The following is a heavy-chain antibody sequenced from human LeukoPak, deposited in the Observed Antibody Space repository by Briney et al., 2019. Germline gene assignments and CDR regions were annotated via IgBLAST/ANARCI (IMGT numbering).Heavy chain of an antibody. J-gene: IGHJ4*02. CDR3: AIAALRYCSSSSCYKGFLDY. Sequence: GASVKVSCKASGDTFTTYYIHWVRQAPGQGLEWMGIINPSGDSTSYAQKFQGRVTMTRDTSTSTVYMELSSLRSEGTAVYYCAIAALRYCSSSSCYKGFLDYWGQGTLVTVSS. V-gene: IGHV1-46*01. D-gene: IGHD2-2*01. CDR1: GDTFTTYY. CDR2: INPSGDST.